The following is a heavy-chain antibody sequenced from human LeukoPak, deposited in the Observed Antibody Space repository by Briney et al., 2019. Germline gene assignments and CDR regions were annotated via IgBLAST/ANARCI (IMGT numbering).Heavy chain of an antibody. CDR1: GDSVSGSRSA. CDR2: TYYRSKWYN. J-gene: IGHJ4*02. V-gene: IGHV6-1*01. Sequence: SQTLSLTCDISGDSVSGSRSAWNWIRQSPSRGLEWLGRTYYRSKWYNDYAVSVKSRITINPDTSKNQFSLQLNSVTPEDTAIYYCARGSSTIDYWGQGTLVTVSS. CDR3: ARGSSTIDY.